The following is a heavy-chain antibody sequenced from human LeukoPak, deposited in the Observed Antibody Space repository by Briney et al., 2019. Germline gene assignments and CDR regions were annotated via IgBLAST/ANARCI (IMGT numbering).Heavy chain of an antibody. CDR2: IYYSGGT. D-gene: IGHD2-8*01. CDR1: GGSISSSNYY. CDR3: AGLRYCTNGICYTAYYFDY. V-gene: IGHV4-39*01. Sequence: SETLSLTCTVSGGSISSSNYYWGWIRQPPGKRLEWIGSIYYSGGTYYNPSLKSRVTISVDTSKNQFSLKLSSVTAADTAVYYCAGLRYCTNGICYTAYYFDYWGQGTLVTVSS. J-gene: IGHJ4*02.